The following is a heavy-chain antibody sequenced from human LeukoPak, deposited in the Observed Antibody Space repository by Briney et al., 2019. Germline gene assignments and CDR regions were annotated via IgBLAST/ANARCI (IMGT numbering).Heavy chain of an antibody. D-gene: IGHD7-27*01. CDR2: ISSSGSTI. CDR1: GLTFSDYS. CDR3: ARDPSGYYYYMDV. V-gene: IGHV3-48*04. J-gene: IGHJ6*03. Sequence: PGGSLRLSCAASGLTFSDYSINWVRQAPGKGLEWVSYISSSGSTIYYADSVKGRFTISRDNAKNSLYLQMNSLRAEDTAVYYCARDPSGYYYYMDVWGKGTTVTVSS.